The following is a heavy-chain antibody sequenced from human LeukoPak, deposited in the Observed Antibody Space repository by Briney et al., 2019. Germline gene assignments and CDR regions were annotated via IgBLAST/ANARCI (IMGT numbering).Heavy chain of an antibody. CDR3: SAIFYH. CDR1: GFTVSSNY. J-gene: IGHJ4*02. D-gene: IGHD2-2*01. CDR2: INQDGGGT. V-gene: IGHV3-7*01. Sequence: GGSLRLSCAASGFTVSSNYMSWVRQAPGKGLEWVANINQDGGGTYYVDSVKGRFTISRDNAKKSVSLQMNSLRAEDTATYYCSAIFYHWGQGTLVTVSS.